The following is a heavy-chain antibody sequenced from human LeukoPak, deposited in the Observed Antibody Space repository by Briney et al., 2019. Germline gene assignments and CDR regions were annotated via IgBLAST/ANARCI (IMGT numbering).Heavy chain of an antibody. Sequence: PGGSLRLSCAASGFTFSSYSMNWVRQAPGKGLEWVSSISSSSSYIYYADSVKGRFTISRDNAKNSLYLQMNSLRAEDTAVYYCARGREMATIIEYYFDYWGQGTLVTVSS. CDR3: ARGREMATIIEYYFDY. CDR1: GFTFSSYS. J-gene: IGHJ4*02. V-gene: IGHV3-21*01. D-gene: IGHD5-24*01. CDR2: ISSSSSYI.